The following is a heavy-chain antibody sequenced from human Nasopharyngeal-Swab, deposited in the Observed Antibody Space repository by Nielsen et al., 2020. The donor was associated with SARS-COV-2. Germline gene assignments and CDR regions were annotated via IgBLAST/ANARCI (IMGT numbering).Heavy chain of an antibody. CDR3: ARDLMYYYGSGSSPFYMDV. CDR2: INPNSGGT. V-gene: IGHV1-2*02. CDR1: GCTFTGYY. D-gene: IGHD3-10*01. Sequence: ASVKVSCKASGCTFTGYYMHWVRQAPGQGLEWMGWINPNSGGTNYAQKFQGKVTMTRDTSISTAYMELSRLRSDDTAVYYCARDLMYYYGSGSSPFYMDVWGKGTTVTVSS. J-gene: IGHJ6*03.